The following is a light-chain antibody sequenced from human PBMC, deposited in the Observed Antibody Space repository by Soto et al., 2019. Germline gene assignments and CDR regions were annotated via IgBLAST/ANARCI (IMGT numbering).Light chain of an antibody. CDR2: KAS. J-gene: IGKJ1*01. Sequence: DIQMTQSPSTLSASVGDRVTITCRTSQSISSWLAWYQQKPGKAPKLLIYKASSLESGVLSRFSGSGSGTEFTLTISSLQPDDFANYYCQQYNSYSWTFGQGTKVEIK. V-gene: IGKV1-5*03. CDR1: QSISSW. CDR3: QQYNSYSWT.